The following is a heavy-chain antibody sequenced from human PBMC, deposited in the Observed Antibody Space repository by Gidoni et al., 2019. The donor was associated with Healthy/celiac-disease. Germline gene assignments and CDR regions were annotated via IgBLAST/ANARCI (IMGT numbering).Heavy chain of an antibody. CDR1: GGTFSSYA. Sequence: QVQLVQSGAEVKKPGSSVQVSCKASGGTFSSYAIFGTANYAPKFQGRVTITADESTSTAYMGLSSLRSEDTAVYCCARDLRGWSGYPSNWFDPWGQGTLVTVSS. CDR3: ARDLRGWSGYPSNWFDP. V-gene: IGHV1-69*01. CDR2: FGTA. J-gene: IGHJ5*02. D-gene: IGHD3-3*01.